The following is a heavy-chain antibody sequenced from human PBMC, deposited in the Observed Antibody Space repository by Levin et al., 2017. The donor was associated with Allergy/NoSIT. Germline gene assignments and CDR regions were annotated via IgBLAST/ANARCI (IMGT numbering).Heavy chain of an antibody. Sequence: ASVKVSCKASGYTFTSYGISWVRQAPGQGLEWMGWISAYNGNTIYPQRLQGRVTMTTDTSTRTAYMELRSLRSDDTAVYYCARDAYSSSWSNYWGQGTLVTVSS. CDR1: GYTFTSYG. CDR2: ISAYNGNT. CDR3: ARDAYSSSWSNY. J-gene: IGHJ4*02. D-gene: IGHD6-13*01. V-gene: IGHV1-18*01.